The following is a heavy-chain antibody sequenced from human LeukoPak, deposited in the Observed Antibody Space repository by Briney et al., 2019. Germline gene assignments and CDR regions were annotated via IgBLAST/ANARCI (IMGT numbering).Heavy chain of an antibody. D-gene: IGHD6-19*01. J-gene: IGHJ4*02. CDR2: ITGSGGNT. V-gene: IGHV3-23*01. CDR3: ARDLGSYSSGWYMGFDY. CDR1: GFTFSNYG. Sequence: GGSLRLSCAASGFTFSNYGMNWVRQAPGKGLEWVSGITGSGGNTYYADSVKGRFTISRDNSKNTMYLQMNSLRAEDTAIYYCARDLGSYSSGWYMGFDYWGQGTLVTVSS.